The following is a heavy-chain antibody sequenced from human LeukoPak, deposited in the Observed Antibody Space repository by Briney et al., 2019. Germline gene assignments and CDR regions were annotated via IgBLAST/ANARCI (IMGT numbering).Heavy chain of an antibody. J-gene: IGHJ6*03. CDR2: IWYDGSNK. CDR3: AKDPRGSYSRDYYYYMDV. Sequence: GRSLRLSCAASGFTFSSYGMHWVRQAPGKGLEWVAVIWYDGSNKYYADSVKGRFTISRDNSKNTRYLQMNSLRAEDAAVYYCAKDPRGSYSRDYYYYMDVWGKGTTVTVSS. D-gene: IGHD1-26*01. V-gene: IGHV3-33*06. CDR1: GFTFSSYG.